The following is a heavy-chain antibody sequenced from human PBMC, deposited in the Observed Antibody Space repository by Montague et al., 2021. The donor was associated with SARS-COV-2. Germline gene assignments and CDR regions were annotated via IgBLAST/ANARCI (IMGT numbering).Heavy chain of an antibody. J-gene: IGHJ6*03. CDR2: INNSGST. V-gene: IGHV4-34*01. CDR1: GGSFSGHY. Sequence: SETRSLTCAVYGGSFSGHYWSWIRQPPGKGLEWIGEINNSGSTNYNPSLKSRVTISVDTSKNQFSLKLHSVTAADTAVYYCARGRIEVSMIVVVLTGASYYMDIWGKGTTVTVSS. CDR3: ARGRIEVSMIVVVLTGASYYMDI. D-gene: IGHD3-9*01.